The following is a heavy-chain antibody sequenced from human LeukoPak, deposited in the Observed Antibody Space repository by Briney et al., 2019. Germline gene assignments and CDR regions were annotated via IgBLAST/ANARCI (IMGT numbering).Heavy chain of an antibody. Sequence: SETLSLTCTVSSGSISSGTYYWSWIRQPAGKGLEWIGRIYSSGSTNYNPSLKSRVTISVDTSKNQFSLKLNSVTAADTAVYYCARDRLRWPKIDYWGQGTLVTVSS. D-gene: IGHD4-23*01. CDR2: IYSSGST. V-gene: IGHV4-61*02. CDR3: ARDRLRWPKIDY. CDR1: SGSISSGTYY. J-gene: IGHJ4*02.